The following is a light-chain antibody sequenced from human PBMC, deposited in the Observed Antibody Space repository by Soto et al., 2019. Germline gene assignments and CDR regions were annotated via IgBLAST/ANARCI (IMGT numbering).Light chain of an antibody. Sequence: EIVMTQSPATLSVSPGERATLSCRASQSVSSNLAWYQHTAGQAPRLLIYGASTRATGIPARFSGSGSGTEFTLTISSLQSEDFAVYFCQQYNFRWTFGQGTKVEMK. CDR2: GAS. V-gene: IGKV3-15*01. J-gene: IGKJ1*01. CDR1: QSVSSN. CDR3: QQYNFRWT.